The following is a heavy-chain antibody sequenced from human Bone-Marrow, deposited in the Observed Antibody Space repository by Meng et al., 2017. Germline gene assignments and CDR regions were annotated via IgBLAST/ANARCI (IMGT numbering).Heavy chain of an antibody. J-gene: IGHJ4*02. CDR2: IYTSGST. CDR1: GGSISSYY. V-gene: IGHV4-4*07. D-gene: IGHD2-21*02. Sequence: CTVSGGSISSYYWSWIRQPAGKGLEWIGRIYTSGSTNYNPSLKSRVTMSVDTSKNQFSLKLSSVTAADTAVYYCAREYCGGDCYFVSEYYFDYWGQGTLVTVSS. CDR3: AREYCGGDCYFVSEYYFDY.